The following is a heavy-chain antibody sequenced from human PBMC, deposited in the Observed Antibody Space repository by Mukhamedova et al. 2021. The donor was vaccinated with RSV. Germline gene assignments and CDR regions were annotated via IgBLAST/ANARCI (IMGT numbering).Heavy chain of an antibody. CDR3: ARTYTTLTTYFDY. J-gene: IGHJ4*02. D-gene: IGHD4-17*01. Sequence: KAYGGTPEYAASVKGRFTISRDDSKSIAYLEMNSLRTEDTAVYYCARTYTTLTTYFDYCGQGTLVTVSS. V-gene: IGHV3-49*02. CDR2: KAYGGTP.